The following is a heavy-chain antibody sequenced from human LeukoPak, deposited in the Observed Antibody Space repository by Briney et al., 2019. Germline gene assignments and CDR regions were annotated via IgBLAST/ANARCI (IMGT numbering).Heavy chain of an antibody. D-gene: IGHD3-10*01. CDR2: IGTAGDT. Sequence: GGSLRLSCAASGFTFSSYDMHWVRQATGKGLEWVSAIGTAGDTFYPGSVKGRFTISRENAKNSLYLQMNSLRAGDTAVYYCARSGGDDDAFDIWGQGTMVTVSS. CDR3: ARSGGDDDAFDI. CDR1: GFTFSSYD. V-gene: IGHV3-13*01. J-gene: IGHJ3*02.